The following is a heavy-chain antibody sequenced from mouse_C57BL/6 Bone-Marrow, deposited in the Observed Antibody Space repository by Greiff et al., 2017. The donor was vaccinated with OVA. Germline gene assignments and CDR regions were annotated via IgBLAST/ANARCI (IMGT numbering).Heavy chain of an antibody. CDR2: INPYNGGT. CDR1: GYTFTDYY. CDR3: ARGILLRWEYYFDY. Sequence: EVKLQQSGPVLVKPGASVKMSCKASGYTFTDYYMNWVKQSHGKSLEWIGVINPYNGGTSYNQKFKGKATLTVDKSSSTAYMELNSLTSEDSAVYYCARGILLRWEYYFDYWGQGTTLTVSS. D-gene: IGHD1-1*01. V-gene: IGHV1-19*01. J-gene: IGHJ2*01.